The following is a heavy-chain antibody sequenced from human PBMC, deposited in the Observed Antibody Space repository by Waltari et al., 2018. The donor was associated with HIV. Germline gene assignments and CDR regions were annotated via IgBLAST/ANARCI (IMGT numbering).Heavy chain of an antibody. CDR2: IIPILGIA. D-gene: IGHD5-18*01. J-gene: IGHJ4*02. V-gene: IGHV1-69*08. Sequence: QVQLVQSGAEVKKPGSSVKVSCKASGGTCSTYIISWVRQAPGQGLEWMGRIIPILGIANYAQKFQGRVTITADKSTSTAYMELSSLRSEDTAVYYCARENGYSYHWGQGTLVTVSS. CDR1: GGTCSTYI. CDR3: ARENGYSYH.